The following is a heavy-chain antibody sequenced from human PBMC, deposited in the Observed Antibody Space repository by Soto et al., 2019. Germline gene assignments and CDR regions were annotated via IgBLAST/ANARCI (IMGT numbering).Heavy chain of an antibody. J-gene: IGHJ6*02. CDR1: GGSISSGGHY. CDR3: VRGDYSSSLDV. CDR2: IYYSGST. V-gene: IGHV4-31*03. Sequence: QVQLQESGPGLVKPSQTLSLTCTVSGGSISSGGHYWSWIRQHPGKGLEWIGYIYYSGSTYYNPSLERRVTISVDTSKNQLSRKVSSVTAADTAVYYCVRGDYSSSLDVWGQGTTVTVS. D-gene: IGHD6-6*01.